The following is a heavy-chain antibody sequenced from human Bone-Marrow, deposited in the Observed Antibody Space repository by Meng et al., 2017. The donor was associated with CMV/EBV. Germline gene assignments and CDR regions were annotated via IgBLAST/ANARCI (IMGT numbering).Heavy chain of an antibody. V-gene: IGHV4-31*03. D-gene: IGHD3/OR15-3a*01. Sequence: LPSSVSCGSISSGGYYWSWIRQHPGKGLEWIGYIYYSGSTYYNPSLKSRVTISVDTSKNQFSLKLSSVTAADTAVYYCAREGDGLDYWGQGTLVTVSS. CDR1: CGSISSGGYY. CDR3: AREGDGLDY. J-gene: IGHJ4*02. CDR2: IYYSGST.